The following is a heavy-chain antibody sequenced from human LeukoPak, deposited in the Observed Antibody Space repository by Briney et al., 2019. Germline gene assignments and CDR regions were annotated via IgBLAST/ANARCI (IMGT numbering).Heavy chain of an antibody. CDR1: GGSISSYY. Sequence: SETLSLTCTVSGGSISSYYWSWIRQPPGKGLEWIGYIYYSGSTNYNPSLKSRVTISVDTSKNQFSLKLSSVTAADTAVYYCARETPISSVGIDPWGQGTLVTVSS. J-gene: IGHJ5*02. CDR2: IYYSGST. V-gene: IGHV4-59*01. CDR3: ARETPISSVGIDP. D-gene: IGHD5-12*01.